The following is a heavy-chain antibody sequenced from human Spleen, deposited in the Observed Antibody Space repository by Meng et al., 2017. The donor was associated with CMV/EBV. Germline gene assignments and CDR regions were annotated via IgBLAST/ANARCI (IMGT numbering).Heavy chain of an antibody. V-gene: IGHV3-11*01. CDR3: VRGGGWFAEFH. J-gene: IGHJ4*02. CDR2: ISNSGSTI. Sequence: VQLVQTGGGLIQPGGSLRLSCAASEFSVGSNFMSWVRQAPGKGLGWLSYISNSGSTIYYADSVKGRFTIPRDNAKSSLYLQMNSLRAEDTAVYYCVRGGGWFAEFHWGQGTLVTVSS. CDR1: EFSVGSNF. D-gene: IGHD3-10*01.